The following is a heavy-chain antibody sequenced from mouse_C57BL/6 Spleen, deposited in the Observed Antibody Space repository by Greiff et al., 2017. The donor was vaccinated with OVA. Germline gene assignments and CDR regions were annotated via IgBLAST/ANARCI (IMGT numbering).Heavy chain of an antibody. CDR3: AKGYGEAY. V-gene: IGHV1-55*01. CDR2: IYPGSGST. D-gene: IGHD3-1*01. J-gene: IGHJ3*01. CDR1: GYTFTSYW. Sequence: QVQLQQPGAELVKPGASVKMSCKASGYTFTSYWITWVKQRPGQGLEWIGDIYPGSGSTNYNEKFKSMATLTLDTSSSTAYMRLVSLSSGDSAVYYCAKGYGEAYWCQRSLVTVSA.